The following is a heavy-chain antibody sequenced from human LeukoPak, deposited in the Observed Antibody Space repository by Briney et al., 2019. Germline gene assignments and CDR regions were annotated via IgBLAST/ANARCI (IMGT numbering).Heavy chain of an antibody. D-gene: IGHD3-16*01. CDR2: IKEDGSAI. J-gene: IGHJ4*02. CDR1: GFIFTDHW. CDR3: ARAVNVADY. Sequence: RSGGSLRLSCAASGFIFTDHWMSWVRQAPGKGLDWVANIKEDGSAIFYADSVRGRFTISRDNAKHSVYLQMNNLRIEDTAVYYCARAVNVADYWGRGTLVTVSS. V-gene: IGHV3-7*01.